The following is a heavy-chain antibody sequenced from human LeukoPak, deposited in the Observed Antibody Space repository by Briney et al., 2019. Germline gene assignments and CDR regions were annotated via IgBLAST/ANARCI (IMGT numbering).Heavy chain of an antibody. CDR2: ISYSGST. CDR3: ARGRQVGNTGYYFDY. Sequence: SETLSLSCTVSGGSINSNYWSWIRQPPEKGLEWIGYISYSGSTNYNPSLKSRVTISLDTSKSQFSLNLNSVTAADTAVYYCARGRQVGNTGYYFDYWGQGTLVTVSS. V-gene: IGHV4-59*01. D-gene: IGHD1-26*01. CDR1: GGSINSNY. J-gene: IGHJ4*02.